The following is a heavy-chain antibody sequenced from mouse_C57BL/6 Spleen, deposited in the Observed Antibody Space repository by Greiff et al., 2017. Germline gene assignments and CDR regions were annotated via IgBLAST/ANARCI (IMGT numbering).Heavy chain of an antibody. V-gene: IGHV6-6*01. D-gene: IGHD2-1*01. CDR2: IRNKANNHAT. CDR3: TLVYGNYVSFDV. Sequence: EVQRVESGGGLVQPGGSMKLSCAASGFTFSDAWMDWVRQSPEKGLEWVAEIRNKANNHATYYAESVKGRFTISRDDSKSSVYLQMNSLRAEDTGIYYCTLVYGNYVSFDVWGTGTTVTVSS. CDR1: GFTFSDAW. J-gene: IGHJ1*03.